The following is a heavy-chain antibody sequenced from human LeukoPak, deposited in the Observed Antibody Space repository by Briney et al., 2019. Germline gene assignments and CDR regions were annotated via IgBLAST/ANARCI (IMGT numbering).Heavy chain of an antibody. J-gene: IGHJ4*02. CDR2: IYVGGTT. D-gene: IGHD6-6*01. CDR3: ARHSSSYLIDY. Sequence: SETLSLTCSVSGGSIGSYYWTWIRQPAGKGLECIGRIYVGGTTYYNPSLRSRVTMSIDASKRQISLELSSVTAADTAVYYCARHSSSYLIDYWGQGTLVTVSS. V-gene: IGHV4-4*07. CDR1: GGSIGSYY.